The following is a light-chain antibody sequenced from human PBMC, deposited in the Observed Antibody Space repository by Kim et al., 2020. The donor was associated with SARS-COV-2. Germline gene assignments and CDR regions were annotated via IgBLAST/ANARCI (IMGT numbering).Light chain of an antibody. J-gene: IGKJ1*01. CDR1: QSVSRN. V-gene: IGKV3-15*01. CDR2: GAS. CDR3: QQYNNWWT. Sequence: CVSPGERATLSCRASQSVSRNLAWYQQKPGQAPRLLIYGASTRATGIPARFSGSGSGTEFTLTISSLQSEDFAVYYCQQYNNWWTFGQGTKVDIK.